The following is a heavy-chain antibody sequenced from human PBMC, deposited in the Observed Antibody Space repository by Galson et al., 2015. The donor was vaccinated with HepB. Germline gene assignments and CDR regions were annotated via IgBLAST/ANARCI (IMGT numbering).Heavy chain of an antibody. CDR2: IDPSDSYT. CDR3: ARRRYCSGGSCYSGVDY. D-gene: IGHD2-15*01. CDR1: GYSFTSYW. J-gene: IGHJ4*02. Sequence: QSGAEVKKPGESLRISCKGSGYSFTSYWISWVRQMPGKGLEWMGRIDPSDSYTNYSPSFQGHVTISADKSISTAYLQWSSLKASDTAMYYCARRRYCSGGSCYSGVDYWGQGTLVTVSS. V-gene: IGHV5-10-1*01.